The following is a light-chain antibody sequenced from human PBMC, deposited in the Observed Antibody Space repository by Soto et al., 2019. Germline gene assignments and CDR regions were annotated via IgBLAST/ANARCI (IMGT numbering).Light chain of an antibody. CDR1: NSNIGSNS. Sequence: VLTQPPSASGTPGQRVTISCSGSNSNIGSNSVSWYQQLPGTAPKLLIYSNHQRPSEAPDRSSGSKSDTPASLAISGRRSEDEADYYCGACNYGLFGYVFGTGTKVTVL. V-gene: IGLV1-47*02. J-gene: IGLJ1*01. CDR2: SNH. CDR3: GACNYGLFGYV.